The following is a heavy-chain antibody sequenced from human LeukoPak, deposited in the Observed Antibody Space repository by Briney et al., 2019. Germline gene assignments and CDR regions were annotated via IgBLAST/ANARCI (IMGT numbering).Heavy chain of an antibody. J-gene: IGHJ4*02. D-gene: IGHD6-19*01. CDR1: GGSFSGYY. Sequence: SETLSLTCAVYGGSFSGYYWSWIRQPPGKGLEWIGEINHSGSTNYNPSLKSRVTISVDTSKNQFSLKLSSVTAADTAVFYCAREVSSGWYDYWGQGTLVTVSS. V-gene: IGHV4-34*01. CDR3: AREVSSGWYDY. CDR2: INHSGST.